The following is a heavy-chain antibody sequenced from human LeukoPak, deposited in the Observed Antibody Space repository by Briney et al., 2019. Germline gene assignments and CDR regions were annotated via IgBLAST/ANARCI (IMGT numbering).Heavy chain of an antibody. J-gene: IGHJ4*02. V-gene: IGHV1-24*01. CDR1: GYTLTELS. CDR2: FDPEDGET. D-gene: IGHD1-26*01. Sequence: ASVKVSCKVSGYTLTELSMHWVRQAPGKGLEWKGGFDPEDGETLYAQNFQGRVSMTEDTSTDTAYMELSSLRSEDTAVYYCATVATYSRTYHFDYWGQGTLVTVSS. CDR3: ATVATYSRTYHFDY.